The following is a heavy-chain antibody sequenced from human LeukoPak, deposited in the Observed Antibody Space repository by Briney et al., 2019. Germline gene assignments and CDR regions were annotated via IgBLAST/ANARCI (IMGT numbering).Heavy chain of an antibody. J-gene: IGHJ4*02. CDR1: GFTFSSYA. D-gene: IGHD6-6*01. CDR3: AKVSFEYSNSYYFDY. V-gene: IGHV3-23*01. CDR2: ISGSGGST. Sequence: PGGSLRLSCAASGFTFSSYAMSWVRQAPGKGLEWVSAISGSGGSTYYADSVKGRFTISRDNSKNTLYLQMNSLRAEDTAVYYCAKVSFEYSNSYYFDYWGQGTLVTVSS.